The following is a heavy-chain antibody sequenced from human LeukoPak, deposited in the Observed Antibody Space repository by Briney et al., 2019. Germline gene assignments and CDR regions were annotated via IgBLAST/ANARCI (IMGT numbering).Heavy chain of an antibody. CDR3: VRPSRWLTLDS. CDR1: ALTFSSYN. Sequence: GGSLTLSRAAAALTFSSYNMNWVRLPPGKGLEWVSYIHISGSSIYYADSVKGRFTTSRDNAKNSLYLQMNSLRDEDTAVYYCVRPSRWLTLDSWGQGTLVTVSS. D-gene: IGHD6-19*01. CDR2: IHISGSSI. V-gene: IGHV3-48*02. J-gene: IGHJ4*02.